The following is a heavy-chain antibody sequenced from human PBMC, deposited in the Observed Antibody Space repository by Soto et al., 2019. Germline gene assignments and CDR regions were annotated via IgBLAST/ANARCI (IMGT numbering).Heavy chain of an antibody. J-gene: IGHJ2*01. V-gene: IGHV1-69*04. CDR3: ARDLREGGSYRWGGGSEL. Sequence: QVHLVQSGAEVKKPGSSVKVSCKASGGSLNSYTISWVRQAPGQGLEWLGRVIPVLTMTNYAQKFQDRVTISADKSTSTAYMELSSLKSEDTAVYYCARDLREGGSYRWGGGSELWGRGTLVIVSS. CDR2: VIPVLTMT. D-gene: IGHD1-26*01. CDR1: GGSLNSYT.